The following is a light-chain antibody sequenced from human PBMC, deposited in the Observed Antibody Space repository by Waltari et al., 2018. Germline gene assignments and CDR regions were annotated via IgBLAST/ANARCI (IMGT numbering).Light chain of an antibody. CDR2: GAS. J-gene: IGKJ4*01. CDR3: QQYDKWPLT. Sequence: EIVMTQSPATLSVSPGERATLSCRASPSFNSNLAWYQQKPGQPPRLLIYGASTRATGIPARFSGSGSGTEFTLTISSLQSEDFAVYYCQQYDKWPLTFGGGTKVEIK. CDR1: PSFNSN. V-gene: IGKV3-15*01.